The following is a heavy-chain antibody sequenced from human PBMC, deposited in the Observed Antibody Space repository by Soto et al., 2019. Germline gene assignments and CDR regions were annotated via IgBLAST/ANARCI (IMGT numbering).Heavy chain of an antibody. D-gene: IGHD3-22*01. CDR3: AKGRGTIVVTDAYDI. V-gene: IGHV3-9*01. Sequence: GGSLRLSCVGSGFSFDDYTIHWVRQAPGKGPEWVASLSWNSGFSGYADSVKGRFTISRDNAQSSVHLQMNNLRTEDTALYYCAKGRGTIVVTDAYDIWGQGTMVTVS. CDR1: GFSFDDYT. J-gene: IGHJ3*02. CDR2: LSWNSGFS.